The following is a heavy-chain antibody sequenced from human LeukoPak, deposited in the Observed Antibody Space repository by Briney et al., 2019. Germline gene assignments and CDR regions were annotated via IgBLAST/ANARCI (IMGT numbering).Heavy chain of an antibody. CDR1: GGSFSGYY. CDR2: INHSGST. D-gene: IGHD3-10*01. CDR3: ARGSALLWFGELSD. V-gene: IGHV4-34*01. J-gene: IGHJ4*02. Sequence: SETLSLTCAVYGGSFSGYYWSWIRQPPGKGLEWVGEINHSGSTNYNPSHKSRVTISVDTSKHQLSLKLSSETPADTPVYYCARGSALLWFGELSDWGQGTLVTDSS.